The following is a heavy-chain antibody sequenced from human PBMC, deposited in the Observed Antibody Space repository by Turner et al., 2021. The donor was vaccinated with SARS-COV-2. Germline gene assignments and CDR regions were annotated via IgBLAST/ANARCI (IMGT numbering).Heavy chain of an antibody. CDR2: ISSSSRYI. V-gene: IGHV3-21*01. Sequence: EVQLVESGGGLVKPGGCLRLSCAASGYTFSSYSMNWVRPAPGKGLAWVSFISSSSRYIYHADSVKGRFTISRDNAKNSLYLQMNSLRAEDTAVYYCARDSFGYYDSSGYYLGGFDYWGQGTLVTVSS. D-gene: IGHD3-22*01. CDR1: GYTFSSYS. CDR3: ARDSFGYYDSSGYYLGGFDY. J-gene: IGHJ4*02.